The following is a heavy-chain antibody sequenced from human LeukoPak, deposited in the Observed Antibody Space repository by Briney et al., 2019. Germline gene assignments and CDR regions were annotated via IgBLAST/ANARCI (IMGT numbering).Heavy chain of an antibody. CDR2: IYYSGST. CDR3: ARDDSYYGSGSYYDY. CDR1: GGSISSGGYY. V-gene: IGHV4-31*03. Sequence: SETLSLTCTVSGGSISSGGYYWSWIRQHPGKGREWIGYIYYSGSTYYNPSLKSRVTISVDTSKNRFPLKLSSVTAADTAVYYRARDDSYYGSGSYYDYWGQGTLVTVSS. J-gene: IGHJ4*02. D-gene: IGHD3-10*01.